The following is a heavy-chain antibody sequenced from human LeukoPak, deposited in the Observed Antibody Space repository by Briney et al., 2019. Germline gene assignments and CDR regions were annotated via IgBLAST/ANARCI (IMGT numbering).Heavy chain of an antibody. CDR2: ISSRSSYI. J-gene: IGHJ4*02. Sequence: GGSLRLSCAASGFNFSSYSMNWVRQAPGKGLEWVSSISSRSSYIYYADSVKGRFTISRDNAKNSLYLQMNSLRAEDTAVYYCARDGSWSKWPFWGQGTLVTVSS. CDR3: ARDGSWSKWPF. D-gene: IGHD6-13*01. V-gene: IGHV3-21*01. CDR1: GFNFSSYS.